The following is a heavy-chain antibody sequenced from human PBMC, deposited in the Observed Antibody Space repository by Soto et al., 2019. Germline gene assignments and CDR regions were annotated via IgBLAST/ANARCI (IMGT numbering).Heavy chain of an antibody. V-gene: IGHV3-11*06. D-gene: IGHD3-16*01. CDR3: VKERSGHSYADS. Sequence: GGSLRLSCAASGFTFSDYYMSWIRQAPGKGLEWVSYISSSSSYTNYADSVKGRFTISRDNAKNSLYLQMNSLRAEDTAVYYCVKERSGHSYADSWGQGTLVTVSS. CDR2: ISSSSSYT. J-gene: IGHJ4*02. CDR1: GFTFSDYY.